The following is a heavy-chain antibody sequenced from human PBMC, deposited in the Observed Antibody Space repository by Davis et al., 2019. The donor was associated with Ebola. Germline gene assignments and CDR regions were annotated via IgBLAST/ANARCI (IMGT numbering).Heavy chain of an antibody. CDR2: ISYDGSYQ. CDR3: ANGVGRSGYYGPRGYYYGMDV. V-gene: IGHV3-30*18. CDR1: GFTFSSYG. J-gene: IGHJ6*04. D-gene: IGHD3-3*01. Sequence: PGGSLRLSCAASGFTFSSYGMHWVRQAPGKGLEWVPVISYDGSYQNTGDSVRGRFTISRDNAKNTLYLQMNSLRAEDTAVYYCANGVGRSGYYGPRGYYYGMDVWGKGTTVTVSS.